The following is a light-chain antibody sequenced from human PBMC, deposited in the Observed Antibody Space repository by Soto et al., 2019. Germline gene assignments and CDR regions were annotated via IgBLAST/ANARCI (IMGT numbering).Light chain of an antibody. CDR1: QSVSSN. J-gene: IGKJ1*01. CDR3: QQYGSSYPWT. CDR2: GAS. V-gene: IGKV3-20*01. Sequence: EIVITHSPSTLSVSPVERATLSCMASQSVSSNLAWYQQKPGQAPRLLIYGASSRATGIPDRFSGSGSGTDFTLTIRRLEPEDFAVYYCQQYGSSYPWTFGQGTKWIS.